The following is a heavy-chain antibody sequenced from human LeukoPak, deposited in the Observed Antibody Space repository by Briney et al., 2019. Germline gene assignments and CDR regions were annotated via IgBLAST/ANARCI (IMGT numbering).Heavy chain of an antibody. CDR3: ARGSGNDY. J-gene: IGHJ4*02. CDR2: ISGSGAST. D-gene: IGHD2-15*01. V-gene: IGHV3-21*01. Sequence: GGSLRLSCAASGFTFSSYSMNWVRQAPGKGLEWVSAISGSGASTYYADSVKGRFSISRDNAKNSLYLQMNSLRAEDTAVYYCARGSGNDYWGQGTLVTVSS. CDR1: GFTFSSYS.